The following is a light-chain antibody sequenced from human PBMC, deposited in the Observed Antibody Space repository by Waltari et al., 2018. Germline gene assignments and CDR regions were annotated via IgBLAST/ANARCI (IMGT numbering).Light chain of an antibody. CDR2: GTS. CDR1: QSVRST. V-gene: IGKV3D-15*01. CDR3: QQYDHWPWT. J-gene: IGKJ1*01. Sequence: DIVMTQSPATLSLSPGESATLSCRASQSVRSTFAWFQQKTGQPPRLLIYGTSTRATGIPARFSGSGSGTEFSLTISSLQPEDFATYYCQQYDHWPWTFGQGTRVEAK.